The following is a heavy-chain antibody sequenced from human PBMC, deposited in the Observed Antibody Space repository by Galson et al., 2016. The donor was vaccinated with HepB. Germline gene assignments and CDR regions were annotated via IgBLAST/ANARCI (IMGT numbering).Heavy chain of an antibody. D-gene: IGHD3-3*01. Sequence: ETLSLTCAVSDGSITSNKWWSWVRQTPRKGLEWIGEIYHSGSTNYNPSLKSRVTISVDKSKNQFSLRLTSVTASDTAMYYCARQYNFWSGYSESYYGMDVWGQGTTVTVSS. J-gene: IGHJ6*02. CDR1: DGSITSNKW. V-gene: IGHV4-4*02. CDR2: IYHSGST. CDR3: ARQYNFWSGYSESYYGMDV.